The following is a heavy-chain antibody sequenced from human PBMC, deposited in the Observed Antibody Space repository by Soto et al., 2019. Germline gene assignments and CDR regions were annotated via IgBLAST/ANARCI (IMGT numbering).Heavy chain of an antibody. Sequence: QVQLQESGPGLVKPSQTLSLTCTVSGGSISSGDYYWSWIRQPPGKGLEWIGYIYYSGSTYYNPSLKSRVTISVDTSKNQFARKLSSVTAADTAVYYCARRAEGYSGYDYFYYGMDVWGQGTTVTVSS. CDR1: GGSISSGDYY. D-gene: IGHD5-12*01. J-gene: IGHJ6*02. CDR2: IYYSGST. CDR3: ARRAEGYSGYDYFYYGMDV. V-gene: IGHV4-30-4*01.